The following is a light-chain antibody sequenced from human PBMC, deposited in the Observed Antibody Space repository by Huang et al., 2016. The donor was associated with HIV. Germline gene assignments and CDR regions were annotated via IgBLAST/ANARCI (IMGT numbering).Light chain of an antibody. Sequence: DIQMTQSPSSLSASVGDRVTIACRASQSIGNYLNWYQQKRGKAPRLLIHVASSLQRGVPSRFSGSGSGTDFTLTISSLQPEDFATYYCQQSYSALGLTFGGGTKVEIK. V-gene: IGKV1-39*01. CDR2: VAS. J-gene: IGKJ4*01. CDR1: QSIGNY. CDR3: QQSYSALGLT.